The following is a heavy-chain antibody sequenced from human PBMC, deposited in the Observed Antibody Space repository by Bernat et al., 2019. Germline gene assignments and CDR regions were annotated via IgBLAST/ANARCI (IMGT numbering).Heavy chain of an antibody. CDR1: GFTFRNYG. V-gene: IGHV3-30*03. D-gene: IGHD1-26*01. J-gene: IGHJ4*02. CDR3: ASGRYSDSYYFDY. CDR2: ISYDGSDK. Sequence: QVQLVESGGGVVQPGRSLRLSCAASGFTFRNYGMHWVRQAPGKGLEWVAVISYDGSDKYYADSVKGRFTISRDNSKNTLYLQMNSLRVEDTAVYYCASGRYSDSYYFDYWGQGTLVTVSS.